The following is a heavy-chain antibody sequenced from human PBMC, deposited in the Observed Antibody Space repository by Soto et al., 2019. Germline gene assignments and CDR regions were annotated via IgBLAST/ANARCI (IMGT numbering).Heavy chain of an antibody. CDR3: ARGVPEWELLPAWFDP. Sequence: QVQLLESGGGVVQPGRSLRLSCAASGFTFSSYGRHWVRQAPGKGLEWVAVIWYDGSNKYYADSVKGRFTISRDNSKNTLYLQMNSLRAEDTAVYYCARGVPEWELLPAWFDPWGQRTLVTVSS. V-gene: IGHV3-33*01. CDR1: GFTFSSYG. D-gene: IGHD1-26*01. CDR2: IWYDGSNK. J-gene: IGHJ5*02.